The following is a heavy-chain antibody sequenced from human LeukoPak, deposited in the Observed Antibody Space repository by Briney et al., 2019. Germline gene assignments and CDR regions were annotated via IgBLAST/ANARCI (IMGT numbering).Heavy chain of an antibody. V-gene: IGHV4-4*02. Sequence: PSGTLSLTCAVSGGSISSSNWWCWVRQPPGKGLARIGEIYHSGSTNYNPSLKSRVTISVDKSKNQYSLKLSSVHAADTAVYYCARVQSGWRSRGWGPFDYWGQGTLVTVSS. CDR3: ARVQSGWRSRGWGPFDY. CDR2: IYHSGST. J-gene: IGHJ4*02. CDR1: GGSISSSNW. D-gene: IGHD6-19*01.